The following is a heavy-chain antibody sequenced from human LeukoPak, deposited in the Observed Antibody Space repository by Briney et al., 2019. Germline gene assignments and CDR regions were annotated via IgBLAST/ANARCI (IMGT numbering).Heavy chain of an antibody. CDR3: SKGLGD. Sequence: GGSLRLSCAASGFTFRSNWMHWVRQAPGKGLVWVSRINIDGSDPTYADSVKGRFTISRDRAKNTLHLQMNSLRAEDTAVYYCSKGLGDWGQGTLVTVSS. V-gene: IGHV3-74*03. CDR1: GFTFRSNW. CDR2: INIDGSDP. J-gene: IGHJ4*02. D-gene: IGHD7-27*01.